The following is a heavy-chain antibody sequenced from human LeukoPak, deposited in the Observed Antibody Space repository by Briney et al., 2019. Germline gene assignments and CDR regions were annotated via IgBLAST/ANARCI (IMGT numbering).Heavy chain of an antibody. CDR1: GFTFNTFW. V-gene: IGHV3-7*01. CDR2: IHQEGRTK. J-gene: IGHJ4*02. D-gene: IGHD6-6*01. CDR3: ARGDGTSSGLYFHY. Sequence: RGSLRLSCAASGFTFNTFWMTWLRQAPGKGLEWVANIHQEGRTKYYADSVKGRFTISRDNANNALNLQINSLRAEDTALYYCARGDGTSSGLYFHYWGQGTLVTVSS.